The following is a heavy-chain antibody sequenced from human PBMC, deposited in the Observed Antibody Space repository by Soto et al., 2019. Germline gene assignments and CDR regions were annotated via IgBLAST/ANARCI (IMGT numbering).Heavy chain of an antibody. V-gene: IGHV4-39*01. CDR2: VYYRGRS. Sequence: XTLSLPCTVSGGSLTNSSYYWGWIRQSPGKGLEWIWIVYYRGRSYSKSSVKSRVTISVDTSKHRFSLSLNSVTASYTAVYFCVSQRTTVPTQAYFDYWGPGALGTVSS. J-gene: IGHJ4*02. CDR3: VSQRTTVPTQAYFDY. CDR1: GGSLTNSSYY. D-gene: IGHD4-17*01.